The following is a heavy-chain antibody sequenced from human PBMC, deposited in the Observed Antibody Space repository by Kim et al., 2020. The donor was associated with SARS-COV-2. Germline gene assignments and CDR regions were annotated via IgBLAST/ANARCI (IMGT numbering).Heavy chain of an antibody. D-gene: IGHD2-15*01. J-gene: IGHJ6*02. V-gene: IGHV1-69*02. Sequence: SVKVSCKASGGTFSSYTISWVRQAPGQGLEWMGRIIPILGIANYAQKFQGRVTITADKSTSTAYMELSSLRSEDTAVYYCARGSSEAAIRVVVAAETYYGMDVWGQGTTVTVSS. CDR2: IIPILGIA. CDR3: ARGSSEAAIRVVVAAETYYGMDV. CDR1: GGTFSSYT.